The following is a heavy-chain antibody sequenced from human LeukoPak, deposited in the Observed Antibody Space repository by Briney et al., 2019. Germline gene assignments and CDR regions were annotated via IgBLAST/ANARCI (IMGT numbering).Heavy chain of an antibody. J-gene: IGHJ1*01. D-gene: IGHD6-13*01. CDR1: GFTFSSYG. V-gene: IGHV3-30*03. Sequence: GGSLRLSCAASGFTFSSYGMHWVRQAPGKGLEWVAVISYDGSNKYYADSVKGRFTISRDNSKNTLYLQMNSLRAEDTAVYYCARVYSSSLEYFQHWGQGTLVTVSS. CDR2: ISYDGSNK. CDR3: ARVYSSSLEYFQH.